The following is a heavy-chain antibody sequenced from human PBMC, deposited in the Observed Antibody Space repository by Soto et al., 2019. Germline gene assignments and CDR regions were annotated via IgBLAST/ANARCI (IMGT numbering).Heavy chain of an antibody. Sequence: SETLSLTCAGSGGSISSGGYSWSWIRQPPGKGLEWIGYIYHSGSTYYNPSLKSRVTISVDRSKNQVSLKLSSVTAADTAVYYCARGMTTVTTFDFWAQRTLVTGSS. D-gene: IGHD4-17*01. V-gene: IGHV4-30-2*01. CDR1: GGSISSGGYS. CDR3: ARGMTTVTTFDF. J-gene: IGHJ4*02. CDR2: IYHSGST.